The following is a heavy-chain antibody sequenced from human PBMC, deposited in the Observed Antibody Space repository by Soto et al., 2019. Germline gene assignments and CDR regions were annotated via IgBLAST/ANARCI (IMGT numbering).Heavy chain of an antibody. V-gene: IGHV1-69*04. CDR1: GGTFSSYT. Sequence: SVKVSCKASGGTFSSYTISWVRQAPGQGLEWMGRITPILAIANYAQKFQGRVTITADKSTSTAYMELSSLRSEDTAVYYCARETYGDYSPSALDYWGQGTLVTVSS. CDR3: ARETYGDYSPSALDY. D-gene: IGHD4-17*01. J-gene: IGHJ4*02. CDR2: ITPILAIA.